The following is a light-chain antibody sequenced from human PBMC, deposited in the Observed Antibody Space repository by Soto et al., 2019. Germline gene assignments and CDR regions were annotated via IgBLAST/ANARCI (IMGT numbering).Light chain of an antibody. CDR2: DVS. CDR1: SNDVGYYNY. V-gene: IGLV2-11*01. J-gene: IGLJ1*01. CDR3: CSYAGMYTYV. Sequence: QSALTQPRSVSGSPGQSVTISCTGTSNDVGYYNYVSWYQQYPGKAPKLMIYDVSERPSGVPDRFSGFKSGNTASLTISGLQADDEADYYCCSYAGMYTYVFGTGTKLTVL.